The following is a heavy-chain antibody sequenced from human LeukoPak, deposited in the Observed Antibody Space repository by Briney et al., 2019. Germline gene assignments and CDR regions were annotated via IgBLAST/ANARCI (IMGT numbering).Heavy chain of an antibody. CDR1: GFTLSYYG. V-gene: IGHV3-30*02. Sequence: PGGSLRLSCAASGFTLSYYGMHWVGQAPGKGLEWVAFIENDESDKYYADSVKGRFTISRDNSKNTLYLQMNSLRAEDTAVYYCAKDGYCSGGSCYPKHFDYWGQGTLVTVSS. CDR2: IENDESDK. J-gene: IGHJ4*02. CDR3: AKDGYCSGGSCYPKHFDY. D-gene: IGHD2-15*01.